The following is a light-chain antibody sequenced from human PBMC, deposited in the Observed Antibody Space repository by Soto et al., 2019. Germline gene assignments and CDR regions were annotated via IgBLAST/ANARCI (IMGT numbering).Light chain of an antibody. V-gene: IGLV2-14*01. CDR3: SSFTTSSTWV. Sequence: QSALTQPASVSGSPGQSITISCTGTSSDVGRYDYVSWFQQHPGRAPKLLIYEVVNRPSGVSTRYSGSKSGNTASLTISGLLAEDEADFYCSSFTTSSTWVFGGGIKLTVL. J-gene: IGLJ3*02. CDR1: SSDVGRYDY. CDR2: EVV.